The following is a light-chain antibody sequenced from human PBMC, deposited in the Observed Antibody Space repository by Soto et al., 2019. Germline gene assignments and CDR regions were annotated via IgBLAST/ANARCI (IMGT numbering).Light chain of an antibody. CDR1: SSNVGSNY. Sequence: QAVVTQPPSVSAAPGQKVTISCSGSSSNVGSNYVSWYQQFPGTAPKLLSYDDDKRPSGIPARFSGSKSGTSATLGITGLRTGDEADEDCGTWDRSLSVVVFDGGTKLTV. J-gene: IGLJ2*01. CDR2: DDD. V-gene: IGLV1-51*01. CDR3: GTWDRSLSVVV.